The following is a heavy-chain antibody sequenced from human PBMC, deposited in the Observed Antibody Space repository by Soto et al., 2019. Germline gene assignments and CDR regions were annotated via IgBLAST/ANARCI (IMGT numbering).Heavy chain of an antibody. CDR3: ARVIPGVEAWFDP. CDR1: GYALTNFG. Sequence: ASVKVSCKASGYALTNFGVTWVRRAPGQGLEWMGWISAYADTPNYAQKFQGRVTMTIDTSTSTAYMDLRSLTSDDTAVYYCARVIPGVEAWFDPWGQGTLVTVSS. CDR2: ISAYADTP. V-gene: IGHV1-18*01. J-gene: IGHJ5*02. D-gene: IGHD2-2*01.